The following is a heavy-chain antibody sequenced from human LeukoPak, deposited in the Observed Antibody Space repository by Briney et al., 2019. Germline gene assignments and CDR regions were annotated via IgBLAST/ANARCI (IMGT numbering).Heavy chain of an antibody. D-gene: IGHD3-22*01. CDR1: GYTFTSYY. J-gene: IGHJ3*02. V-gene: IGHV1-46*01. Sequence: GASVKVSCKASGYTFTSYYMHWVRQAPGQGLEWMGIINPSGGSTSYAQKFQGRVTMTRDTSISTAYMELSSLRSDDTAVYYCAREYYYESSDYYVVLSGAFDIWGQGTMVTVSS. CDR3: AREYYYESSDYYVVLSGAFDI. CDR2: INPSGGST.